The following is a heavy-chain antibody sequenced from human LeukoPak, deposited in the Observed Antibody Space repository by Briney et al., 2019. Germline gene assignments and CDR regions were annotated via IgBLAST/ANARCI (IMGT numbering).Heavy chain of an antibody. J-gene: IGHJ4*02. V-gene: IGHV3-21*01. CDR1: GFTFSSYS. CDR3: ARDRAYYYDSSGYYGCLDY. Sequence: GGSLRLSCAASGFTFSSYSMNWVRQAPGKGLEWVSSISSSSSYIYYADSVKGRFTISRDNSKNTLYLQMNSLRAEDTAVYYCARDRAYYYDSSGYYGCLDYWGQGTLVTVSS. D-gene: IGHD3-22*01. CDR2: ISSSSSYI.